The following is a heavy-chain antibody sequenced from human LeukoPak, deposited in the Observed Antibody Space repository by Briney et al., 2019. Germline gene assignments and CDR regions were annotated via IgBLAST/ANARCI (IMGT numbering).Heavy chain of an antibody. J-gene: IGHJ6*03. Sequence: ASVKFSCKASGYPFTGYYIHWVRQAPGQGLEWMGWINPNTGATKYPQKFHARVTMTRDTSISTAYMELSRLRSDDTAVYYCAREGSSGSYYYYMAVWGKGTTVSISS. D-gene: IGHD6-19*01. CDR2: INPNTGAT. CDR3: AREGSSGSYYYYMAV. V-gene: IGHV1-2*02. CDR1: GYPFTGYY.